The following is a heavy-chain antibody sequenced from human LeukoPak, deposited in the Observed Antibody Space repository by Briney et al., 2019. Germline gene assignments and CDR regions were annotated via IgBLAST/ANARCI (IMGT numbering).Heavy chain of an antibody. V-gene: IGHV3-11*01. CDR3: ARVHCSSTSCYRGHFDY. CDR2: ISSSGSTI. CDR1: GFTFSDYY. Sequence: GGSLRLSCAASGFTFSDYYMSWIRQAPGKGLEWVSYISSSGSTIYYADSVKGRFTISRDNAKNSLYLQMNSLRAEDTAVYYCARVHCSSTSCYRGHFDYWGQGTLVTVS. D-gene: IGHD2-2*02. J-gene: IGHJ4*02.